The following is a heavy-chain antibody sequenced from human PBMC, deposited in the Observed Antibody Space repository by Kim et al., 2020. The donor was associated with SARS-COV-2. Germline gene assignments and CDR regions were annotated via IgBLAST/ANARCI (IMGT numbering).Heavy chain of an antibody. D-gene: IGHD2-2*01. Sequence: GGSLRLSCAASGFTFSSYSMNWVRQAPGKGLEWVSSISSSSSYIYYADSVKGRFTISRDNAKNSLYLQMNSLRAEDTAVYYCARWVTIGYCSSTSCSYFDYWGQGTLVTVSS. J-gene: IGHJ4*02. V-gene: IGHV3-21*01. CDR3: ARWVTIGYCSSTSCSYFDY. CDR2: ISSSSSYI. CDR1: GFTFSSYS.